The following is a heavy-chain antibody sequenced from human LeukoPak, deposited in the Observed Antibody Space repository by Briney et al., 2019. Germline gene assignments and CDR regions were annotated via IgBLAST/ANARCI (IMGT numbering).Heavy chain of an antibody. Sequence: GGSLRLSCAASGFTFHDYAMHWVRQAPGKGLEWVSYISSSGSTIYYADSVKGRFTISRDNAKNSLYLQMNSLRAEDTAVYYCAELGITMIGGVWGKGTTVTISS. J-gene: IGHJ6*04. CDR3: AELGITMIGGV. CDR2: ISSSGSTI. CDR1: GFTFHDYA. D-gene: IGHD3-10*02. V-gene: IGHV3-48*03.